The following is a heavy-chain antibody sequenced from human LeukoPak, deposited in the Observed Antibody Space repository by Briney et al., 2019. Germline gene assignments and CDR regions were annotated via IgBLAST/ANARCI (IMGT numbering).Heavy chain of an antibody. CDR2: IIPILGIA. V-gene: IGHV1-69*04. Sequence: GASVKVSCKASGGTFSSYAISWVRQAPGQGLEWMGRIIPILGIANYAQKFQGRVTITADKSTSTAYMELSSLRSEDTAAYYCARDYQDIVVVPAAIRSGYYYYGMDVWGQGTTVTVSS. CDR3: ARDYQDIVVVPAAIRSGYYYYGMDV. D-gene: IGHD2-2*01. CDR1: GGTFSSYA. J-gene: IGHJ6*02.